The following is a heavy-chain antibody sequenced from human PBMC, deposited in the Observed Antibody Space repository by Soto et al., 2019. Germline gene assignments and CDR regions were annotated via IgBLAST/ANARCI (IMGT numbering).Heavy chain of an antibody. D-gene: IGHD3-10*01. CDR2: IYYSGST. V-gene: IGHV4-59*01. CDR1: GSSISSYY. J-gene: IGHJ6*02. CDR3: ARASGGYYGSGSYGLNYYYGMDV. Sequence: PSETLSLTCTVSGSSISSYYWSWIRQPPGKGLEWIGYIYYSGSTNYNPSLKSRVTISVDTSKSQFSLKLSSVTAADTAVYYCARASGGYYGSGSYGLNYYYGMDVWGQGTTVTVSS.